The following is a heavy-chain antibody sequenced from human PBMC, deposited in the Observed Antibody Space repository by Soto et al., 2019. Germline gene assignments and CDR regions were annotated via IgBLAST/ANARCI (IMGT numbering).Heavy chain of an antibody. V-gene: IGHV3-15*01. CDR2: IKSKNDGGTT. CDR3: TTDEWE. CDR1: GFSFSGGW. J-gene: IGHJ4*02. Sequence: EVQLVESGGGLVKPGGSLTLSCAASGFSFSGGWMSWVRQAAGKGLEWVGRIKSKNDGGTTDYAAPVKGRFTISRDDSKNTLYLQMNRLKIEDTAVYYCTTDEWEWGQGPLVTVSS. D-gene: IGHD1-26*01.